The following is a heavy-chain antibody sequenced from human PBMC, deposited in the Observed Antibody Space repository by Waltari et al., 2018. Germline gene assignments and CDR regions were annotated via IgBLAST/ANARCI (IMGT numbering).Heavy chain of an antibody. Sequence: QLQLQESGPGLVKPSETLSLTCTVSGGSISSRSYYWGWIRQPPGTGPGWIGSIYYSGSTYYNPSLKSRVTISVDTSKNQFSLKLSSVTAADTAVYYCARQGWDRLIVVVTATYWYFDLWGRGTLVTVSS. V-gene: IGHV4-39*01. D-gene: IGHD2-21*02. CDR1: GGSISSRSYY. CDR2: IYYSGST. CDR3: ARQGWDRLIVVVTATYWYFDL. J-gene: IGHJ2*01.